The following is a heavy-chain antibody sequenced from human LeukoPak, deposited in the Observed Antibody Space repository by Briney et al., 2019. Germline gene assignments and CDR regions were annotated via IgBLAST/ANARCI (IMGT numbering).Heavy chain of an antibody. CDR1: GFTFSTDW. Sequence: GGSLRLSCAPPGFTFSTDWMHWVRQAPGKGLVWVSRISTDGSSTTYADSVEGRLTISRDNAKNTLYLQMNSLRAEDTAVYYCARLGGSYAKWGQGTLVTVSS. CDR3: ARLGGSYAK. V-gene: IGHV3-74*01. CDR2: ISTDGSST. D-gene: IGHD1-26*01. J-gene: IGHJ4*02.